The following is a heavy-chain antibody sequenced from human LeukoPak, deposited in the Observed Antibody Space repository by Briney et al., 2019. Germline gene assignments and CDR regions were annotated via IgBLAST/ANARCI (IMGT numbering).Heavy chain of an antibody. J-gene: IGHJ5*02. CDR1: GFTFSSFA. V-gene: IGHV3-23*01. Sequence: GGSLRLSCAASGFTFSSFAMSWVRQAPGKGLEWVSAISGSGGSTYYADSVKGRFTISRDNSKNTLYLQMNSLRAEDTAVYYCAKDRRNLRGYCSSTSCYGGGNWFDPWGQGTLVTVSS. CDR2: ISGSGGST. D-gene: IGHD2-2*01. CDR3: AKDRRNLRGYCSSTSCYGGGNWFDP.